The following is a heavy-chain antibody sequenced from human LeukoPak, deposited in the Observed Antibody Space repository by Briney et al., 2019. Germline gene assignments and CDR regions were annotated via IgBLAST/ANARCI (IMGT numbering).Heavy chain of an antibody. CDR1: GYTFTSYG. CDR2: ISAYNGNT. V-gene: IGHV1-18*01. D-gene: IGHD2-2*01. J-gene: IGHJ3*02. CDR3: ARAFPLVVPAAMVPFDI. Sequence: GASVKVSCKASGYTFTSYGISWVRQAPGQGLEWMGWISAYNGNTNYAQKLQGRVTMTTDTSTSTAYMELRSLGSDDTAVYYCARAFPLVVPAAMVPFDIWGQGTMVTVSS.